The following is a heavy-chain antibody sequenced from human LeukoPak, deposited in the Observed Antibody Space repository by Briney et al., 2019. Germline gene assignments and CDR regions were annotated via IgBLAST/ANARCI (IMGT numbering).Heavy chain of an antibody. CDR2: TYYRSKWYN. V-gene: IGHV6-1*01. J-gene: IGHJ5*02. CDR1: GDSVSSNSAA. Sequence: SQTLSLTCAISGDSVSSNSAAWIWIRQSPSRGLEWLGRTYYRSKWYNDYAVSVKSRITINPDTSKNQFSLQLNSVTPEDTAVYYCARDLPTGPIAAAGFSYNWFDPWGQGTLVTVSS. CDR3: ARDLPTGPIAAAGFSYNWFDP. D-gene: IGHD6-13*01.